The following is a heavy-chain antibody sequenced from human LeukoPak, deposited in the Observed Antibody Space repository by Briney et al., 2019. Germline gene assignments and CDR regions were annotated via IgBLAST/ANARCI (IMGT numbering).Heavy chain of an antibody. V-gene: IGHV3-23*01. CDR3: AKEGYYYDSSGYYSFFDY. CDR1: GFTFSSYA. D-gene: IGHD3-22*01. Sequence: PGGSLRLSCAASGFTFSSYAMSWVRQAPGKGLEWVSAISGSGGSTYYADSVKGRFTISRDNSKNTLYLQMNSLRAEDTAVYYCAKEGYYYDSSGYYSFFDYWGQGTPVTVSS. J-gene: IGHJ4*02. CDR2: ISGSGGST.